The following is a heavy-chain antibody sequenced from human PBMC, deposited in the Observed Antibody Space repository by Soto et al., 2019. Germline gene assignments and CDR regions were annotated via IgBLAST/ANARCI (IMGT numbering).Heavy chain of an antibody. V-gene: IGHV3-23*01. CDR3: ARQNGLDIVVVAAANPFDS. J-gene: IGHJ4*02. CDR2: ISPDGVYI. D-gene: IGHD2-2*03. CDR1: GFTYSTYA. Sequence: HPGGSLRLSCAASGFTYSTYAMTWVRQAPGKGLEWVSSISPDGVYIYYADSVKGRFAVSRDNSKNILFLQMNSLRAEDAAVYYCARQNGLDIVVVAAANPFDSWGQGTLVTVSS.